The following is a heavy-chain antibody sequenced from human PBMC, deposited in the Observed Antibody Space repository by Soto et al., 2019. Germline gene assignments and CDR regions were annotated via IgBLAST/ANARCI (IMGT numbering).Heavy chain of an antibody. CDR3: ARRYGSCFDY. J-gene: IGHJ4*02. D-gene: IGHD5-18*01. V-gene: IGHV4-31*03. CDR2: IYYSGIT. Sequence: SETLSLTCTVSGGSISSGGYYWSWIRQHPGKGLEWIGYIYYSGITYYNPSLKSRVTISVDTSKNQFSLKLSSVTAADTAVYCCARRYGSCFDYWGQGTLVTVSS. CDR1: GGSISSGGYY.